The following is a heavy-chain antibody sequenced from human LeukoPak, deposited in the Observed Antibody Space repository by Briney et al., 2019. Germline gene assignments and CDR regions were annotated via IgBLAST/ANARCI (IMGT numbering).Heavy chain of an antibody. Sequence: GGSLNLPCPASEFTFSSYAMSWVRQPPGKGLEWVSAISGSVNSTYYADSVKGRFTISRDNSKNTLYLQMNSLRAEDTAVYYCARGSPMLRGRPFDYWGQGTLVTVSS. J-gene: IGHJ4*02. CDR2: ISGSVNST. CDR1: EFTFSSYA. D-gene: IGHD3-10*01. CDR3: ARGSPMLRGRPFDY. V-gene: IGHV3-23*01.